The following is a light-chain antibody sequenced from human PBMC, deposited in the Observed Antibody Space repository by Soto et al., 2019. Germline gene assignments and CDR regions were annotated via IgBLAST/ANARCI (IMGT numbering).Light chain of an antibody. CDR3: CSYAGSSTSHVV. Sequence: QSALTQPASVSGSPGQSITISCTGTSSDVGSFNLVSWCQQHPGKAPKLMIYEGSKRPSGVSNRFSGSKSGNTSSLTISGLQAEDEADYYCCSYAGSSTSHVVFGGGTQLTVL. J-gene: IGLJ2*01. CDR2: EGS. CDR1: SSDVGSFNL. V-gene: IGLV2-23*01.